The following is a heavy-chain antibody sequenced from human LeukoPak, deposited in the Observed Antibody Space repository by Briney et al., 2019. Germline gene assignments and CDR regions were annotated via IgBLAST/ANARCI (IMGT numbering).Heavy chain of an antibody. Sequence: GGSLRLSCAASGFTFDDYTMHWVRHPPVKGLEWVSLINWDGGTTYYADSLKGRFTISRDNSKNSLYLQMNSLRTEDTALYYCAKDPRTASFGGVIGSFDYWGQGTLVTVSS. D-gene: IGHD3-16*02. CDR2: INWDGGTT. CDR1: GFTFDDYT. CDR3: AKDPRTASFGGVIGSFDY. J-gene: IGHJ4*02. V-gene: IGHV3-43*01.